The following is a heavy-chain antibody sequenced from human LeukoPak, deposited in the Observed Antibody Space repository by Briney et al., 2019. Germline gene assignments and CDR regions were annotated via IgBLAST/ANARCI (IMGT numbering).Heavy chain of an antibody. Sequence: GASVKLSCTASGYTFTNYDIDWVRQATGQGPEWMGWMNPNSGNTGYAQKFQGRVTMTRNTSISTAYMKLSSLRFEDTAVYYCARGNRYSYGSASSCFDFWGPGTLVTVSS. D-gene: IGHD3-10*01. CDR3: ARGNRYSYGSASSCFDF. V-gene: IGHV1-8*01. CDR1: GYTFTNYD. CDR2: MNPNSGNT. J-gene: IGHJ4*02.